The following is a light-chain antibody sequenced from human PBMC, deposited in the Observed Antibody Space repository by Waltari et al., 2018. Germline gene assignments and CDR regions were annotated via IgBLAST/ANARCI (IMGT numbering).Light chain of an antibody. J-gene: IGKJ3*01. CDR1: QSVLYSSNHKNY. V-gene: IGKV4-1*01. Sequence: DIVMTQSPDSLAVSLGERATINCKSSQSVLYSSNHKNYVAWCQQKPGQPPKVLIYWASTRESGVPDLFSGSGSGTDFTLTISILQAEDVAVYYCQQYYTTPLTFGPGTKVDIK. CDR2: WAS. CDR3: QQYYTTPLT.